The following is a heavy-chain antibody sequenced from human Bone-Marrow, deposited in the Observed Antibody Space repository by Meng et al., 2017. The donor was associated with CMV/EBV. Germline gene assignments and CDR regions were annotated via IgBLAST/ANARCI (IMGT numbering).Heavy chain of an antibody. CDR2: IIPMLGTP. D-gene: IGHD2-2*01. CDR3: ATRNSRPTSYHYASDV. J-gene: IGHJ6*02. V-gene: IGHV1-69*01. Sequence: KASGKAFGGTFSELGFTWVRQVPGEGLEWLGGIIPMLGTPNTAQKYLGRVTITADESTNTVYMEISGLKSEDTAVYSCATRNSRPTSYHYASDVWGQGTTVTVSS. CDR1: GGTFSELG.